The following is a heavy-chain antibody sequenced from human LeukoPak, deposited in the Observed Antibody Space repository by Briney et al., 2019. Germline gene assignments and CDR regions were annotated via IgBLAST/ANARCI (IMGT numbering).Heavy chain of an antibody. CDR1: GFTFSSYW. CDR3: ARAGAVITPYYYMDV. J-gene: IGHJ6*03. D-gene: IGHD3-22*01. V-gene: IGHV3-74*01. CDR2: INSDGSST. Sequence: GGSLRLSCAASGFTFSSYWMHWVRQAPGKGLVWLSRINSDGSSTSYADSVKGRFTISRDNAKNTLYLQMNSLRAEDTAVYYCARAGAVITPYYYMDVWGKGTTVTVSS.